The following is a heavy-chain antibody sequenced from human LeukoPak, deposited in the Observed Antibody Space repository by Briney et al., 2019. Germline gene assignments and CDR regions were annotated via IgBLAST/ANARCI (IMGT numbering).Heavy chain of an antibody. Sequence: GGSLRLSCAASIFTFDDYGMICARQAPAKALEWGSGITWNGGSTGYADTVKGRFTNSRDKAKNSLYLQMNSLRAEDTALYYCAREPDGYSSSWYGSAFDIWGQGTMVTVSS. CDR3: AREPDGYSSSWYGSAFDI. D-gene: IGHD6-13*01. V-gene: IGHV3-20*04. J-gene: IGHJ3*02. CDR1: IFTFDDYG. CDR2: ITWNGGST.